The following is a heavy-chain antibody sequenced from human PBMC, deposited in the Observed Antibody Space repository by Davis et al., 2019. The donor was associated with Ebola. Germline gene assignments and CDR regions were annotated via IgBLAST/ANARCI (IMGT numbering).Heavy chain of an antibody. CDR2: ISKTSVYT. Sequence: ESLKISCAASGFTFSDYDMNWVRQAPGKGLEWVSTISKTSVYTYYAESVKGRFTISRDNAKNSLYLQMDGLRVEDTAVYYCASGLDYWGQGSLVTVSS. J-gene: IGHJ4*02. CDR1: GFTFSDYD. V-gene: IGHV3-21*01. CDR3: ASGLDY.